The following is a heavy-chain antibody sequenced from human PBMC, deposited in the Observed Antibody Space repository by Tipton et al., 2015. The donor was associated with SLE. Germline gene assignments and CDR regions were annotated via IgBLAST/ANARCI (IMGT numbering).Heavy chain of an antibody. CDR1: GGSISSYY. J-gene: IGHJ4*02. Sequence: TLSLTYTVSGGSISSYYWSWIRQPPGKGLEWIGYIYYSGSTYYNPSLKSRVTISVDTSKNQFSLKLSSVTAADTAVYYCARGGYSSLSFDYWGQGTLVTVSS. CDR2: IYYSGST. V-gene: IGHV4-59*01. CDR3: ARGGYSSLSFDY. D-gene: IGHD5-18*01.